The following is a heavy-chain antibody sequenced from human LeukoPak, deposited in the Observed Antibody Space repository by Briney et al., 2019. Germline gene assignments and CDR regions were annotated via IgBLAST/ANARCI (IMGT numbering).Heavy chain of an antibody. CDR1: GFTFSSYW. J-gene: IGHJ4*02. Sequence: AGGSLRLSCAASGFTFSSYWMSWVRQAPGKGLEWVANIKQDGSEKYYVDSVKGRFTISRDNAKNSLYLQMNSLRAEDTAVYYCASWDRAYNSSWYLDYWGQGTLVTVSS. D-gene: IGHD6-13*01. CDR3: ASWDRAYNSSWYLDY. V-gene: IGHV3-7*01. CDR2: IKQDGSEK.